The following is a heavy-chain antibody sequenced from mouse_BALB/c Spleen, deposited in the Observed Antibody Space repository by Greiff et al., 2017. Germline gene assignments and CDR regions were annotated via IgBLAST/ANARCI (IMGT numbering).Heavy chain of an antibody. CDR3: AREASAYYYGSTLAY. D-gene: IGHD1-1*01. CDR2: ISDGGSYT. J-gene: IGHJ3*01. Sequence: EVKLVESGGGLVKPGGSLKLSCAASGFTFSDYYMYWVRQTPEKRLEWVATISDGGSYTYYPDSVKGRFTISRDNAKNNLYLQMSSLKSEDTAMYYCAREASAYYYGSTLAYWGQGTLVTVSA. CDR1: GFTFSDYY. V-gene: IGHV5-4*02.